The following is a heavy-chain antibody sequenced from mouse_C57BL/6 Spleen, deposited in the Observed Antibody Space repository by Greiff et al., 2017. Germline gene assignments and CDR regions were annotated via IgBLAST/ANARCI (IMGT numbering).Heavy chain of an antibody. CDR3: AGGSPLRYAMDY. CDR2: ISAGGSYT. D-gene: IGHD1-1*01. CDR1: GFTFSSYA. J-gene: IGHJ4*01. Sequence: EVKLVESGGGLVKPGGSLKLSCAASGFTFSSYAMSWVRQTPEKRLEWVATISAGGSYTYYPDNVKGRFTISRDNAKNNLYLQMSHLKSEDTAMYYCAGGSPLRYAMDYWGQGTSVTVSS. V-gene: IGHV5-4*03.